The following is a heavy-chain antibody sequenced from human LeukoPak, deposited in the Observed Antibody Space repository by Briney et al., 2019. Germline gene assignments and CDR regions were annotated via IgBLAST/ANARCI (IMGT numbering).Heavy chain of an antibody. CDR2: IQYGGRT. Sequence: PSETLSLTCTVSGGSINNYYWSWIRQPPGEGLEWIGYIQYGGRTYYSPSLKSRVTISMDLSKIQFSLKMSSVTAADTAVYYCARGNGPWYFDLWGRGTLVTVSS. CDR1: GGSINNYY. D-gene: IGHD4-17*01. V-gene: IGHV4-59*01. J-gene: IGHJ2*01. CDR3: ARGNGPWYFDL.